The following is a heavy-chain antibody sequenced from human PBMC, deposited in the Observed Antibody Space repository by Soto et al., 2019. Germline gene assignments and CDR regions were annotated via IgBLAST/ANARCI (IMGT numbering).Heavy chain of an antibody. CDR2: ITGTGGDT. CDR3: ARIRGSLYGLDV. V-gene: IGHV3-23*01. Sequence: EVQLLESGGGLVQPGGSLRLSCAASGFPLSTYGMSWVRQAPGKGLEWVSSITGTGGDTYYADSVKGRFTSSRDNSTNLLYLQMNSLRVEETAVYYCARIRGSLYGLDVWGRGTTITVSS. J-gene: IGHJ6*02. CDR1: GFPLSTYG.